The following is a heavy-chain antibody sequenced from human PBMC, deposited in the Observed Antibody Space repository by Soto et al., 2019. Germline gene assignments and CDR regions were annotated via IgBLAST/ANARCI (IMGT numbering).Heavy chain of an antibody. CDR1: GGSFSGYY. D-gene: IGHD5-18*01. Sequence: PSETLSLTCAVYGGSFSGYYWSWIRQPPGKGLEWIGEINHSGSTNYNPSLKSRVTISVDTSKNQFSLKLSSVTAADTAVYYCARLRRGYSYVDYWGQGTLVTVSS. J-gene: IGHJ4*02. CDR2: INHSGST. CDR3: ARLRRGYSYVDY. V-gene: IGHV4-34*01.